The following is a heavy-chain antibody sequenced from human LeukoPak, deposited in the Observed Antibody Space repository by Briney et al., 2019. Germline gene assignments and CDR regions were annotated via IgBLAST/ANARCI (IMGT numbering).Heavy chain of an antibody. V-gene: IGHV1-69*13. CDR3: ASDAQTWGSFLYFDY. CDR1: GYTFTSYD. J-gene: IGHJ4*02. Sequence: SVKVSCKASGYTFTSYDINWVRQAPGQGLEWMGGIIPIFGTANYAQKFQGRVTITADESTSTAYMELSSLRSEDTAVYYCASDAQTWGSFLYFDYWGQGTLVTVSS. CDR2: IIPIFGTA. D-gene: IGHD7-27*01.